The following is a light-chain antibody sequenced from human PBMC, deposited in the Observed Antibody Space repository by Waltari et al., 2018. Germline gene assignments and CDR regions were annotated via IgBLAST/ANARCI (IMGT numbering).Light chain of an antibody. J-gene: IGKJ4*01. V-gene: IGKV1-33*01. Sequence: DIQMTQSPSSLSASVGDRVTITCQASEDIKNYLNWYQQKPGTAPKLLLYDASNLQTGVPSRFSGGGFGTDFTLTISGLQPEDIATYFCQQYHTLLSFGGGTKVELK. CDR1: EDIKNY. CDR3: QQYHTLLS. CDR2: DAS.